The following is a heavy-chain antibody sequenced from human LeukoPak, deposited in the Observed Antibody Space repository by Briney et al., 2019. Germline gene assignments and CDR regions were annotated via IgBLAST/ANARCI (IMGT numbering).Heavy chain of an antibody. CDR1: GGSISNYY. V-gene: IGHV4-59*01. D-gene: IGHD1-26*01. J-gene: IGHJ3*02. CDR3: ARWEASRVAFDI. CDR2: IYYTGST. Sequence: SETLSLTCTVSGGSISNYYWSWIRQPPGKGLEWIGYIYYTGSTNYSPSLKGRVTISIDTSKKQFSLKLSSVTAADTAVYYCARWEASRVAFDIWGQGTLVTVSS.